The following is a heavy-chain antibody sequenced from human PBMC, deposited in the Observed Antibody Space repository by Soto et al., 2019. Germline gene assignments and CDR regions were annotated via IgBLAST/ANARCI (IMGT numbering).Heavy chain of an antibody. J-gene: IGHJ4*02. D-gene: IGHD4-17*01. V-gene: IGHV4-30-2*01. CDR1: GGSISSGGYS. CDR2: IYHSGST. CDR3: ARGMTTVTTFDY. Sequence: SETLSLTCAVSGGSISSGGYSCNWIRQPPGKGLEWIGYIYHSGSTYYNPSLKSRVTISVDRSKNQFSLKLSSVTAADTAVYYCARGMTTVTTFDYWGQGTLVTGSS.